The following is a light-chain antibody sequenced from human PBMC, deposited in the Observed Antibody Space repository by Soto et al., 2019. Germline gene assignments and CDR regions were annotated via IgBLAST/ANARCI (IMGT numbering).Light chain of an antibody. J-gene: IGKJ4*01. CDR3: QQATSFPLT. CDR1: QAIGSG. Sequence: DIQVTQSPSSVSASVGDRVTITCRAGQAIGSGLTWYQHKPGKAPKLLISTASSLQSGVPSRFSGSGSGTELSLDISSLQPEAFATYHFQQATSFPLTFGGGTKVEIK. V-gene: IGKV1D-12*01. CDR2: TAS.